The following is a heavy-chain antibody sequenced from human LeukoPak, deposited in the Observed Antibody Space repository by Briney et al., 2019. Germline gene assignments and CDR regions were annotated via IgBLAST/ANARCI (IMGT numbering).Heavy chain of an antibody. J-gene: IGHJ4*02. D-gene: IGHD4-17*01. V-gene: IGHV3-48*03. CDR3: ARGPKSYGDYFDY. CDR1: GFTFSSYE. CDR2: ISSSGSTI. Sequence: TGGSLRLSCAASGFTFSSYEMNWVRQAPEKGLEWVSYISSSGSTILYADSVKGRFTISRDNAKNSLFLQMNSLRAEDTAVYYCARGPKSYGDYFDYWGQGTLVTVSS.